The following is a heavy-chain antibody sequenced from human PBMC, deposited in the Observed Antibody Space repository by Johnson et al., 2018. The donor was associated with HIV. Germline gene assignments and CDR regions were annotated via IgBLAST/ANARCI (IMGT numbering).Heavy chain of an antibody. CDR3: AKVMTPVGWHWFYI. D-gene: IGHD4-23*01. Sequence: VQLVESGGGLVQPGRSLRLSCAASGFTFDDYAMHWVRQAPGKGLEWVSTISGDAGSTYYADSVRGRFTLSRDNSKNILFLQMNSLRAEDTALYYCAKVMTPVGWHWFYIWGQGTMVTLS. CDR2: ISGDAGST. V-gene: IGHV3-23*04. J-gene: IGHJ3*02. CDR1: GFTFDDYA.